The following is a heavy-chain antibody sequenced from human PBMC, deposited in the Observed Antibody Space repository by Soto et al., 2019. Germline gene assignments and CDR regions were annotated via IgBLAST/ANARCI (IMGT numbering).Heavy chain of an antibody. CDR1: GFPFSTYA. D-gene: IGHD2-15*01. J-gene: IGHJ5*02. Sequence: EVQLLESGGGFVQRGGSLRLSCEASGFPFSTYAMTWVRQVPGKGLEWVSTTSNGGNTEFAESVRGRFTVFRDNSKNTIYLQMSSLRAEDSAIYFCAKDFRPGLIVPTKSGFDPWGQGTPVTVSS. CDR2: TSNGGNT. CDR3: AKDFRPGLIVPTKSGFDP. V-gene: IGHV3-23*01.